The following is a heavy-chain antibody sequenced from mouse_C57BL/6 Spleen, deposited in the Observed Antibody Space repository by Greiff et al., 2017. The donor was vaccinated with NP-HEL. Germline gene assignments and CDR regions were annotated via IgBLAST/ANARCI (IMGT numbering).Heavy chain of an antibody. D-gene: IGHD1-1*01. CDR1: GYTFTDYY. Sequence: EVQLQQSGPELVKPGASVKISCKASGYTFTDYYMNWVKQSHGKSLEWIGAINPNNGGTSYNQKFKGKATLTVDKSSSPAYMELRSLTSEDSAVYYCARGGGIYYGSSYVNWYFDVWGTGTTVTVSS. V-gene: IGHV1-26*01. CDR3: ARGGGIYYGSSYVNWYFDV. J-gene: IGHJ1*03. CDR2: INPNNGGT.